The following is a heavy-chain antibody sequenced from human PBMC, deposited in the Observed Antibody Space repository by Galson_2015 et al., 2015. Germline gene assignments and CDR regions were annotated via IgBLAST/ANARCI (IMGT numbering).Heavy chain of an antibody. CDR1: GYSFTTYW. CDR3: ARDGGSLARGLSPGYTFRY. V-gene: IGHV1-18*04. CDR2: ISGYNGNT. J-gene: IGHJ4*02. Sequence: QSGAEVKKPGESLKISCKGSGYSFTTYWIGWVRQMPGKGLEWMGWISGYNGNTNYAQKFQGRVTLTTDTSTSTAYMELRGLRSDDTAVYYCARDGGSLARGLSPGYTFRYWGQGTLVTVSS. D-gene: IGHD3-10*01.